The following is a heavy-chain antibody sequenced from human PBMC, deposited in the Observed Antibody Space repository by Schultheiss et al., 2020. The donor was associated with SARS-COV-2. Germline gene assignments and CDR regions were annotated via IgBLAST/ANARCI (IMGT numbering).Heavy chain of an antibody. Sequence: GGSLRLSCAASGFTFSSYAMRWVRQAPGKGLDWVSGICGSGGTTYYADSAEGRFTISGDHFKNTLYLQMISLRVEDTATYYCANSASNFDYWGQGTLVTVSS. CDR2: ICGSGGTT. D-gene: IGHD2/OR15-2a*01. V-gene: IGHV3-23*01. CDR1: GFTFSSYA. J-gene: IGHJ4*02. CDR3: ANSASNFDY.